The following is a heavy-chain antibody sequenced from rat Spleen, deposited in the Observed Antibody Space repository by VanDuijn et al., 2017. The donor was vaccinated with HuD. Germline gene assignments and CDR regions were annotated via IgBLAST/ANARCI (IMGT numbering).Heavy chain of an antibody. J-gene: IGHJ2*01. Sequence: EVKLVESGGGLVQPGRSLKLSCVASGFTFNNYWMTWIRQAPGKGLEWVASITKRGDKSYYGDSVKGRFTISRDDAKSILYLQMDSLRSEDTATYYCTIIRGTYWGQGVMVTVSS. V-gene: IGHV5-31*01. D-gene: IGHD4-3*01. CDR1: GFTFNNYW. CDR3: TIIRGTY. CDR2: ITKRGDKS.